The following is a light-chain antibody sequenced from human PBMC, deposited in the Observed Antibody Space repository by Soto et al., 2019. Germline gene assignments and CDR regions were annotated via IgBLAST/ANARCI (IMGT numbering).Light chain of an antibody. CDR3: QQYGSSPYT. CDR2: GAS. CDR1: QSVSSSY. V-gene: IGKV3-20*01. J-gene: IGKJ2*01. Sequence: EIVLTQSPGTLSLSPGEIATLSFRASQSVSSSYLAWYQQNPGQAPRLLLYGASSRATGIPDRFSGSVSGTDFTVTIRSLGPEDFGVYYCQQYGSSPYTFGQGTKLEIK.